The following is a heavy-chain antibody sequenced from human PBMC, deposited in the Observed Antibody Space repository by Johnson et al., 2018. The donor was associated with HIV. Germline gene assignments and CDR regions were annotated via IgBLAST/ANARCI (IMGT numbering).Heavy chain of an antibody. CDR2: INWSGGGT. D-gene: IGHD6-13*01. CDR3: TTAASSSWYGEDAFDI. J-gene: IGHJ3*02. Sequence: VQLVESGGGLVQPGGSLRLSCAASGFTFSSYAMSWVRQVPGKGLEWVSGINWSGGGTAYADSVKGRFAVSSDNAKNTLYLQMNRLKTEDTAVDYCTTAASSSWYGEDAFDIWGQGTMVTVSS. V-gene: IGHV3-23*04. CDR1: GFTFSSYA.